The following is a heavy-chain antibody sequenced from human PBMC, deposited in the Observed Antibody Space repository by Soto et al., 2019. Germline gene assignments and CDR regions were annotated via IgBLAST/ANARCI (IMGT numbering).Heavy chain of an antibody. CDR1: GFTFDDYA. V-gene: IGHV3-43*02. J-gene: IGHJ6*02. D-gene: IGHD3-10*01. CDR3: AKDHAYGSESNYNYYYYGMDD. CDR2: ISGDGGST. Sequence: GGSLRLSCAASGFTFDDYAMHWVRQAPGKGLEWVSLISGDGGSTYYADSVKRRFTISRGNSKNSMYLQMNSLRTEDTAMYYCAKDHAYGSESNYNYYYYGMDDWGQGTTVTVSS.